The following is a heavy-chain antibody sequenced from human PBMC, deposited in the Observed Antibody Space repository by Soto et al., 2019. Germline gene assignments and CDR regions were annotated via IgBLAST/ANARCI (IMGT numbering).Heavy chain of an antibody. Sequence: ASVKVSCKASGYTFTSYDSSWGRQATGQGLEWMGWMNPNSGNTGYAQKFQGRVTMTRNTSISTAYMELSSLRSEDTAVYYCARGGGDYDFWSGYSIHYYYMDVWGKGTTVTVSS. CDR3: ARGGGDYDFWSGYSIHYYYMDV. J-gene: IGHJ6*03. CDR1: GYTFTSYD. V-gene: IGHV1-8*01. D-gene: IGHD3-3*01. CDR2: MNPNSGNT.